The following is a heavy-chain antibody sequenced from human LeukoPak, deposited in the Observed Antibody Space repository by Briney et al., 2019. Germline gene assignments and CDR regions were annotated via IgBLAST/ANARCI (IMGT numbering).Heavy chain of an antibody. D-gene: IGHD2-15*01. V-gene: IGHV3-53*01. J-gene: IGHJ4*02. Sequence: GGSLRLSWAASGFTFSSYGMHWVRQAPGKGLEWVSFIYSGGSTYYADSVKGRFTISRDNSKNTLYLQMNSLRAEDTAVYYCARVRGYCSGGSCYRPLFDYWGQGTLVTVSS. CDR2: IYSGGST. CDR1: GFTFSSYG. CDR3: ARVRGYCSGGSCYRPLFDY.